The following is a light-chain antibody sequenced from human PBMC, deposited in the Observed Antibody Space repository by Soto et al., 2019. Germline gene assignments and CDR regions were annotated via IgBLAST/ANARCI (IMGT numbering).Light chain of an antibody. CDR2: RSD. V-gene: IGLV1-47*01. Sequence: QSVLTQAPSASGTPGQKVTISCSGSSSNIGSNHVYWYQQFPGSAPRLLIYRSDQRPSGVPDRFSGSKSGTSASLAISGLRSEDEADYYCAAWDDSLSALLFGGGTKVTVL. CDR1: SSNIGSNH. CDR3: AAWDDSLSALL. J-gene: IGLJ2*01.